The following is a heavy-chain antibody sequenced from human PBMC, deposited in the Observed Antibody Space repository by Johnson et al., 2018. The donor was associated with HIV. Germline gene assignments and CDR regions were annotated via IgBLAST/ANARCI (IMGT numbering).Heavy chain of an antibody. CDR2: ISYDGSNK. Sequence: QVQLVESGGGVVQPGRSLRLSCAASGITFSDYAMHWVRQAPGKGLEWVAVISYDGSNKYYADSVKGRFTISRDNAKNSLHLQMNSLRAEDTALYYCTKDMVPWFEESPWACDVFDIWGQGTKVSVSS. CDR1: GITFSDYA. V-gene: IGHV3-30-3*02. CDR3: TKDMVPWFEESPWACDVFDI. J-gene: IGHJ3*02. D-gene: IGHD3-10*01.